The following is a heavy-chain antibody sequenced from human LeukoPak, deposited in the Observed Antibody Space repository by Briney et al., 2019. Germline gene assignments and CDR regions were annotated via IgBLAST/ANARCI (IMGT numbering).Heavy chain of an antibody. V-gene: IGHV1-2*02. Sequence: ASVKVSCKASGYTFSDYYIHWVRQAPGQGLEWMGWINPKSGGTNYAQYFQGRVTMTRDTSSTTVYMDLTRLRSDDTAVYFCARPLGSLKEYWWFDPWGQGTLVTVSS. CDR2: INPKSGGT. CDR1: GYTFSDYY. J-gene: IGHJ5*02. D-gene: IGHD2/OR15-2a*01. CDR3: ARPLGSLKEYWWFDP.